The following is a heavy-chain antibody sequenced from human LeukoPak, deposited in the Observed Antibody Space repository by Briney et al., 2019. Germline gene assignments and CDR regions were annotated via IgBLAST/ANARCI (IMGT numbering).Heavy chain of an antibody. J-gene: IGHJ5*02. V-gene: IGHV3-23*01. D-gene: IGHD3-3*01. CDR1: GFTFSSYA. Sequence: PGGSLRLSCAASGFTFSSYAMSWVRQAPGKGLEWVSAISGSGGSTYYADSVKGRFTISRDNSKNTLYLQMNSLRAEDTAVYYCAKGLVDFWSGPNWFDPWGQGTLVTVSS. CDR3: AKGLVDFWSGPNWFDP. CDR2: ISGSGGST.